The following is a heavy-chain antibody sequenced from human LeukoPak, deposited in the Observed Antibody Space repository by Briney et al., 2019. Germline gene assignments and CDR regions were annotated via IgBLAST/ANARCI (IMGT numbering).Heavy chain of an antibody. CDR3: AKDGRAFDI. V-gene: IGHV3-48*03. Sequence: GGSLRLSCAASGFTFSSYDMNWVRQAPGRELEWISYISYISDSGTTIYYADSVKGRFTISRDNSKNTLYLQMNSLRAEDTAVYYCAKDGRAFDIWGQGTMVTVSS. J-gene: IGHJ3*02. CDR1: GFTFSSYD. CDR2: YISYISDSGTTI.